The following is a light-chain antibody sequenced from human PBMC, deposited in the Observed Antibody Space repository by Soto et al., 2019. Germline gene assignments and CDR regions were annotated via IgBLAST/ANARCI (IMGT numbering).Light chain of an antibody. J-gene: IGKJ5*01. CDR1: QGIAKS. V-gene: IGKV1D-16*01. CDR3: QQYISYPIT. Sequence: DIQMTQSPWSLSASVGDRVTITCRASQGIAKSLAWYQQKPEKAPKSLIYAASNLQSGVPSRFSGSGSGTEFTLTISSLQPEDFATYYCQQYISYPITFGQGTRLEIK. CDR2: AAS.